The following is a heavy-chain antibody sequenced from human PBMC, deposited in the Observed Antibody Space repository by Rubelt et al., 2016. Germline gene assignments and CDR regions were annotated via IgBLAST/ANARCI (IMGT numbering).Heavy chain of an antibody. J-gene: IGHJ4*02. D-gene: IGHD5-12*01. CDR1: GYTFTGYY. CDR3: ARGNSGYDYGLDY. V-gene: IGHV1-2*02. Sequence: QVQLVQSGAEVKKPGASVKVSCKASGYTFTGYYMHWVRQAPGQGLEWMGWINPNSGGTNYAQKCEGRVTMTRDTSVSTAYRELSRLTSDDTAVYYCARGNSGYDYGLDYWGQGTLVTVSS. CDR2: INPNSGGT.